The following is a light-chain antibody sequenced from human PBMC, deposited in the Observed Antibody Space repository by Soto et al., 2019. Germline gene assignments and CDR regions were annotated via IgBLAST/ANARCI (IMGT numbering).Light chain of an antibody. V-gene: IGKV3-15*01. CDR1: QSVSSN. CDR3: QQYNNSPRT. Sequence: EIVMTQSPATLSVSPGERATLSCRASQSVSSNLAWYQQTAGQAPRLLIYGASARATGIPARFSGSGSGTEFTLTISSLQSEDFAVYYCQQYNNSPRTFGGGTKVEIK. CDR2: GAS. J-gene: IGKJ4*02.